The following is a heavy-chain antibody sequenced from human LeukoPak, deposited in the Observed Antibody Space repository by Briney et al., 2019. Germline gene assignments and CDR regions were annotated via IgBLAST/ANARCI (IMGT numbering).Heavy chain of an antibody. CDR3: ARAPNWVDWNYFDY. CDR2: VSSYNGIP. J-gene: IGHJ4*02. CDR1: RYTFTNYG. V-gene: IGHV1-18*01. D-gene: IGHD3/OR15-3a*01. Sequence: GASVPVSYMASRYTFTNYGLSWLRQAPGRGREGMGWVSSYNGIPTYAQKLQGRVTMTTDTSTSTAYMELRSRRSDDTAVYYCARAPNWVDWNYFDYWGQGTLVTVSS.